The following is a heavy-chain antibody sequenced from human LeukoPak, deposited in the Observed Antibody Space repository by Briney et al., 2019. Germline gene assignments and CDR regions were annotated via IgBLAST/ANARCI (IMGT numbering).Heavy chain of an antibody. CDR3: AKTSRRDSTYDSPFDY. D-gene: IGHD3-3*01. V-gene: IGHV3-23*01. CDR1: GFTFSTYA. CDR2: VRGSGTAT. J-gene: IGHJ4*02. Sequence: GGSLRLSCAASGFTFSTYAMTWFRQAPGKGLEWVSAVRGSGTATYYADSVKGRFTISRDNSDNTLYLQMNSLRAEDTAIHYCAKTSRRDSTYDSPFDYWGQGTVVTVSS.